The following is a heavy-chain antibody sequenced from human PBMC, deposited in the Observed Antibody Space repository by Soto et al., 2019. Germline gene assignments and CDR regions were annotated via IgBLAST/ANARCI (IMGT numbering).Heavy chain of an antibody. CDR2: INPNSGGT. V-gene: IGHV1-2*04. J-gene: IGHJ3*02. CDR1: GYTFTGYY. CDR3: ARPRIAAAGTEGAFDI. D-gene: IGHD6-13*01. Sequence: ASVKVSCKASGYTFTGYYMHWVRQAPGQGLEWMGWINPNSGGTNYAQKFQGWVTMTRDTSISTAYMELSRLRSDDTAVYYCARPRIAAAGTEGAFDIWGQGTMVTVSS.